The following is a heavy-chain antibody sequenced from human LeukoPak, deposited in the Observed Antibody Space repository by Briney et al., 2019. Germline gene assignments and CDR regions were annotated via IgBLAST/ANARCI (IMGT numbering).Heavy chain of an antibody. CDR2: IIPIFGTA. V-gene: IGHV1-69*13. J-gene: IGHJ4*02. CDR3: ARDDPFYGSGVIDY. CDR1: GGTFSSYA. D-gene: IGHD3-10*01. Sequence: ASVKVSCKVSGGTFSSYAISWVRQAPGQGLEWMGGIIPIFGTANYAQKFQGRVTITADESTSTAYMELSSLRSEDTAVYYCARDDPFYGSGVIDYWGQGTLVTVSS.